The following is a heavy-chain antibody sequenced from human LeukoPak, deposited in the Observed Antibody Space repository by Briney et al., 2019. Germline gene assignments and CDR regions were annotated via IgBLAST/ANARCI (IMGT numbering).Heavy chain of an antibody. CDR1: GGSISSSSYY. CDR2: IYYSEST. D-gene: IGHD5-12*01. Sequence: SETLSLTCTVSGGSISSSSYYWGWIRQPPGKGLEWIGSIYYSESTYYNPSLKSRVTISVDTSKNQFSLKLSSVTAADTAVYYCARGSWYSGYDGNWFDPWGQGTLVTVSS. V-gene: IGHV4-39*07. CDR3: ARGSWYSGYDGNWFDP. J-gene: IGHJ5*02.